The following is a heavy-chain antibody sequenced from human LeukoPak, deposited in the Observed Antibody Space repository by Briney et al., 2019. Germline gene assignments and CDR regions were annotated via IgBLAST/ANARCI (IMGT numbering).Heavy chain of an antibody. Sequence: SETLSLTCTVSGGSISIYYWSWTRQPQGKGLEWIGYIYSSGSTNYNPSLKSRVTMSVDTSKNQFSLNLSSVTAADTAVYYCARDLLGRGGSFDYWGQGTLVTVSS. D-gene: IGHD3-10*01. J-gene: IGHJ4*02. V-gene: IGHV4-59*01. CDR1: GGSISIYY. CDR2: IYSSGST. CDR3: ARDLLGRGGSFDY.